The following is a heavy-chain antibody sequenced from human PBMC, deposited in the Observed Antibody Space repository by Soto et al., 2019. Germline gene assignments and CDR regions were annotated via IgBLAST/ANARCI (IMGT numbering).Heavy chain of an antibody. D-gene: IGHD6-25*01. CDR2: MNPYSGNT. V-gene: IGHV1-8*01. CDR3: ARRKERSGPHYFDY. CDR1: GYTFTTYD. J-gene: IGHJ4*02. Sequence: ASVKVSCKASGYTFTTYDISWVRQATGQGLEWMGWMNPYSGNTGYAQKFQGRVTVTRNTSISTVYMELSGLRPDDTAVYFCARRKERSGPHYFDYWGQGSQVTVSS.